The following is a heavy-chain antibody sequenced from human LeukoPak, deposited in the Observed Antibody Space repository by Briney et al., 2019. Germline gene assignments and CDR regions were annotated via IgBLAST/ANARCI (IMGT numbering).Heavy chain of an antibody. V-gene: IGHV1-46*01. CDR3: ARDPHSSSWYDY. CDR2: INPSGGST. Sequence: ASVKVSCKASGYTFTIYYMHWVRQGPGEGVEWMGIINPSGGSTSYAQKFQGRVTMTRDTSTSTVYMELSSLRSEDTAVYYCARDPHSSSWYDYWGQGTLVTVSS. D-gene: IGHD6-13*01. J-gene: IGHJ4*02. CDR1: GYTFTIYY.